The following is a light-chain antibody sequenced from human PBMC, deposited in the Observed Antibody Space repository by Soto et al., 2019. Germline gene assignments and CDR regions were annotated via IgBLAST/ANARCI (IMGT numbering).Light chain of an antibody. CDR3: QQRSNWPPWT. Sequence: EIVLTQSPATLSLSPGERATLSSRASKSVSSYLAWYQQKPGQAPRLLIYDASNRATGIPARFSGSGSGTDFTLTISSLEPEDFAVYYCQQRSNWPPWTFGQGTKVEIK. CDR2: DAS. CDR1: KSVSSY. J-gene: IGKJ1*01. V-gene: IGKV3-11*01.